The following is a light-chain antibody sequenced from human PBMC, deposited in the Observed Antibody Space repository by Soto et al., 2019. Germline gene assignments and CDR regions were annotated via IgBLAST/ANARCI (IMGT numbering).Light chain of an antibody. Sequence: VLTQPASVSGSPGQSITISCTGTSSDVGGYTYVSWYQQHPGKAPKLMIFEVSNRPSGVSNRFSGSKSGNTASLTISGLQAEDEADYYCSSYTSRNTLYVFGTGTKVTVL. V-gene: IGLV2-14*01. CDR2: EVS. J-gene: IGLJ1*01. CDR3: SSYTSRNTLYV. CDR1: SSDVGGYTY.